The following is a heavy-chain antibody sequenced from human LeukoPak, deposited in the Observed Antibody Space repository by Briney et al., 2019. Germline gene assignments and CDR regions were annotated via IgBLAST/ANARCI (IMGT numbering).Heavy chain of an antibody. Sequence: ASVKVSCEASGYTFTAWYIHWVRQAPGQGLEWMGWIDPNSGGTGYAQKFQGRVTLTRDTSIRTAYMDLSSLRSDDTAVYYCARGIYSGIYGRLDPWGQGTLVTVSS. CDR1: GYTFTAWY. V-gene: IGHV1-2*02. J-gene: IGHJ5*02. CDR2: IDPNSGGT. D-gene: IGHD3-10*01. CDR3: ARGIYSGIYGRLDP.